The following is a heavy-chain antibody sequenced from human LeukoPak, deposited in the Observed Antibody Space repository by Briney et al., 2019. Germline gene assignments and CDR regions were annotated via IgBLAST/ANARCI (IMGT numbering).Heavy chain of an antibody. V-gene: IGHV1-18*01. CDR3: AREYCSTTRCYMADY. CDR1: GYRFTSYG. CDR2: ISGYNGNT. D-gene: IGHD2-2*01. J-gene: IGHJ4*02. Sequence: GASVKVSCKASGYRFTSYGISWVRQAPGQGLEWMGWISGYNGNTSYAQKLQGRVTMTTDTSTSTAYMELRSLRSDDTAVYYCAREYCSTTRCYMADYWGQGTLVTVSS.